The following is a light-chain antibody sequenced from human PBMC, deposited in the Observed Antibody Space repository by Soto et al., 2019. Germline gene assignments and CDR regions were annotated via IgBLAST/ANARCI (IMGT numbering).Light chain of an antibody. J-gene: IGLJ2*01. Sequence: QSALTQPASVSGSPGQSITISCTGSSSDVGGYNFVSWYQQHPGKAPKLIIYEVTNRPSGVSNRFTASKSGNTASLTISGLLAEDEADYYCSSKTTTSTLAIFGGGTKVTVL. V-gene: IGLV2-14*01. CDR3: SSKTTTSTLAI. CDR2: EVT. CDR1: SSDVGGYNF.